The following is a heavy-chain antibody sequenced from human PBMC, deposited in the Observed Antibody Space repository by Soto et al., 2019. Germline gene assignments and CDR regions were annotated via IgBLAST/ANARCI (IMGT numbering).Heavy chain of an antibody. CDR1: GFTFRSYG. Sequence: QVQLVETGGGVVQAGRSLRLSCEASGFTFRSYGMHWVRQAPGKGLEWVAVISYDATSKYFGDSVKGRFTVTRDNSKNTVHLEMISLRTDDTAVYNCAKGPDIAVSGPNDYWGQGTLVTVSS. CDR3: AKGPDIAVSGPNDY. D-gene: IGHD3-9*01. V-gene: IGHV3-30*18. CDR2: ISYDATSK. J-gene: IGHJ4*02.